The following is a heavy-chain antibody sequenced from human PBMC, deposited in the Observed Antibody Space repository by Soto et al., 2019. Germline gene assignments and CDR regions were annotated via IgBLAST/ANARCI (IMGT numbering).Heavy chain of an antibody. V-gene: IGHV3-53*01. J-gene: IGHJ6*02. D-gene: IGHD3-3*01. CDR2: IYSGGST. Sequence: GGSLRLSCAASGFTVSSNDMSWVRQAPGKGLEWVSVIYSGGSTYYADSVKGRFTISRDNSKNTLYLQMNSLRAEDTAVYYCARVGANYDFWSGYSEAYGMDVWGQGTTVTVSS. CDR3: ARVGANYDFWSGYSEAYGMDV. CDR1: GFTVSSND.